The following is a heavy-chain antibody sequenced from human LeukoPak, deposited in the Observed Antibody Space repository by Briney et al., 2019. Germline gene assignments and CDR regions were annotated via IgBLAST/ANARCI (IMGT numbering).Heavy chain of an antibody. D-gene: IGHD3-22*01. CDR3: ARHWAHGYDSSGYYILPYRPPHAFDI. CDR2: INHSGST. CDR1: GGSFSGYY. J-gene: IGHJ3*02. Sequence: SETLSLTCAVYGGSFSGYYWSWIRQPPGKGLEWIGEINHSGSTNYNPSLKSRVTISVDTSKNQFSLKLSSVTAADTAVYYCARHWAHGYDSSGYYILPYRPPHAFDIWGQGTMVTVSS. V-gene: IGHV4-34*01.